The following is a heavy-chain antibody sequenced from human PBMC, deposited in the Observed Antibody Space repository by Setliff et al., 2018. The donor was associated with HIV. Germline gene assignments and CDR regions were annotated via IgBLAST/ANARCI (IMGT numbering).Heavy chain of an antibody. CDR2: IYHSGST. J-gene: IGHJ4*01. Sequence: TLSLTCSVSGDSISDTTYYWGWIRQPPGKGLEWIGNIYHSGSTYYNPSLKSRVSMSVDASRNRFSLKLSSVTAADTAIYYCARGRDYTGSWFRPFYLDFWGHGNLVTVSS. D-gene: IGHD3-3*01. V-gene: IGHV4-39*02. CDR1: GDSISDTTYY. CDR3: ARGRDYTGSWFRPFYLDF.